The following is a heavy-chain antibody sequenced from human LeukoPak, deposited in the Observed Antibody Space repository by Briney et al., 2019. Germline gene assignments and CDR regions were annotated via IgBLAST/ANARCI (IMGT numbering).Heavy chain of an antibody. J-gene: IGHJ2*01. V-gene: IGHV4-59*01. CDR3: ARDHSSGCARYFDL. D-gene: IGHD6-19*01. Sequence: ASETLSLTCTVSGGSISSYYWSWIRQPPGKGLEWIGYIYYSGSTNYNPSLKSRVTISVDTSKNQFSLKLSSVTAADTAVYYCARDHSSGCARYFDLWGRGTLVTVSS. CDR2: IYYSGST. CDR1: GGSISSYY.